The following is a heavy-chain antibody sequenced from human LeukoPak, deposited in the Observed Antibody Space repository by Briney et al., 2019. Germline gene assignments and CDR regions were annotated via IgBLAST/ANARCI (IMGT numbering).Heavy chain of an antibody. V-gene: IGHV1-58*01. CDR1: GFTFTTSA. J-gene: IGHJ6*02. CDR2: IVVGSGNT. CDR3: AAGYCSGGSCYPYYYYGMDV. Sequence: SVKVSCKASGFTFTTSAVQWVRQARGQRLEWIGWIVVGSGNTNYAQKFHERVTITRDMSTSTAYMVLSSLRSEDTAVYYCAAGYCSGGSCYPYYYYGMDVWGQGTTVTVSS. D-gene: IGHD2-15*01.